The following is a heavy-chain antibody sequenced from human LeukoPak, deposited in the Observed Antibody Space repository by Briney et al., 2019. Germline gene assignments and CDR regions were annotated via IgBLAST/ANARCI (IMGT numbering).Heavy chain of an antibody. V-gene: IGHV3-30*02. D-gene: IGHD5-18*01. CDR3: AKAPHPFTHTAIDY. Sequence: GGSLRLSCAASGFTFSTYGMHWVRQAPGKGLEWVTFVGYDGDNKYYADSVKGRFTISRDNAKNTLYLQMNTLRAEDTAVYYCAKAPHPFTHTAIDYWGQGTLVTVSS. J-gene: IGHJ4*02. CDR1: GFTFSTYG. CDR2: VGYDGDNK.